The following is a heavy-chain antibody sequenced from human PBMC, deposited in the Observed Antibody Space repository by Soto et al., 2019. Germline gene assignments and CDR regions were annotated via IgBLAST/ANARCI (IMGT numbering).Heavy chain of an antibody. CDR2: INHSGST. D-gene: IGHD1-1*01. J-gene: IGHJ5*02. V-gene: IGHV4-34*01. Sequence: SESVSLTCAVYGGSFSAYYWSWIRQPPGKGLEWIGEINHSGSTNYNPSLKSRVTISVDTSKNQFSLKLSSVTAADTAVYYCARGAGTESYNWFDPWGQGALVTVS. CDR1: GGSFSAYY. CDR3: ARGAGTESYNWFDP.